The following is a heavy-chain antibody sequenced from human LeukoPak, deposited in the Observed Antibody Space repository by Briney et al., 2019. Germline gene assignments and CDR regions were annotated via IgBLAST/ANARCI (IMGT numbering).Heavy chain of an antibody. CDR3: AREDLDYYDSSGYDEYFQH. Sequence: PGGSPRLSCAASGFTFSSYSMNWVRQAPGKGLEWVSSISSSSSYIYYADSVKGRFTISRDNAKNSLYLQMNSLRAEDTAVYYCAREDLDYYDSSGYDEYFQHWGQGTLVTISS. D-gene: IGHD3-22*01. CDR2: ISSSSSYI. V-gene: IGHV3-21*01. J-gene: IGHJ1*01. CDR1: GFTFSSYS.